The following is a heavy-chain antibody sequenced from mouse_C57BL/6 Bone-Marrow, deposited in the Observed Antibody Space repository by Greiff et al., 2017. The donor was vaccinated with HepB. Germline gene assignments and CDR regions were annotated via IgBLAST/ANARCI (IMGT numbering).Heavy chain of an antibody. J-gene: IGHJ4*01. CDR3: TRGHYYGSSYEAMDY. CDR1: GFTFSSYA. V-gene: IGHV5-9-1*02. D-gene: IGHD1-1*01. CDR2: ISSGGDYI. Sequence: DVQLVESGEGLVKPGGSLKLSCAASGFTFSSYAMSWVRQTPEKRLEWVAYISSGGDYIYYADTVKGRFTISRDNARNTLYLQMSSLRSEDTAMYYCTRGHYYGSSYEAMDYWGQGTSVTVSS.